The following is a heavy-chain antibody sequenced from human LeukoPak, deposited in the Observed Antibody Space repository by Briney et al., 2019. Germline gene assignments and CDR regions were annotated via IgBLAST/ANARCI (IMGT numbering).Heavy chain of an antibody. D-gene: IGHD6-13*01. CDR2: IHPGDAET. V-gene: IGHV5-51*01. J-gene: IGHJ6*03. CDR1: GYSFANYW. Sequence: GESLKISCRGSGYSFANYWLAWVRQMPGKGLEWVGTIHPGDAETRYSPSFQGQVTISADTSISTAYLHWSSLKASDTAMYYCAKHGYSSDWYDKYFHYYMDVWGKGTTVIVSS. CDR3: AKHGYSSDWYDKYFHYYMDV.